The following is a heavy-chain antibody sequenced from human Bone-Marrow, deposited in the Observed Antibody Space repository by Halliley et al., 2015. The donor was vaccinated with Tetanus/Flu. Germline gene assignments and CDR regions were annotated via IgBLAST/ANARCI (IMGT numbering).Heavy chain of an antibody. CDR3: AGDAREGDYPRYYYLGMDV. D-gene: IGHD4-17*01. Sequence: SLRLSCAASGFTFSRYTMNWVRQAPGKGLEWVSSISSTSTFIYYSDSLKGRFTISRDNAENSLHLQMNSLRVEDTAVYFCAGDAREGDYPRYYYLGMDVWGQGTTVTVSS. J-gene: IGHJ6*02. V-gene: IGHV3-21*01. CDR1: GFTFSRYT. CDR2: ISSTSTFI.